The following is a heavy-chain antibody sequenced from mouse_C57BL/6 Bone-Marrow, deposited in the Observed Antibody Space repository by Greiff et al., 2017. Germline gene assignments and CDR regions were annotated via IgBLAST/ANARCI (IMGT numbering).Heavy chain of an antibody. CDR3: ASMDY. V-gene: IGHV5-4*03. CDR1: GFTFSSYA. CDR2: ISDGGSYT. Sequence: EVMLVESGGGLVKPGGSLKLSCAASGFTFSSYAMSWVRQTPEKRLECVATISDGGSYTYYPDNVKGRFTISRDNAKNNLSLQMSHLKSEDTAMYYCASMDYWGQGTSVTVSS. J-gene: IGHJ4*01.